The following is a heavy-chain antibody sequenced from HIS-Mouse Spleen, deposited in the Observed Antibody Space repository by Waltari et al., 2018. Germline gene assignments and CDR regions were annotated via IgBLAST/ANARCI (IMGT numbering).Heavy chain of an antibody. CDR3: AREIPYSSSWYDWYFDL. CDR2: IYYRVTT. V-gene: IGHV4-39*07. CDR1: GGSISSSSYY. Sequence: QLQLQESGPGLVKPSETLSLTCTVPGGSISSSSYYWGWIRQPPGQGLEWIGSIYYRVTTYYNPSLKSRVTIAVDTSKNQFSLKLSSVTAADTAVYYCAREIPYSSSWYDWYFDLWGRGTLVTVSS. J-gene: IGHJ2*01. D-gene: IGHD6-13*01.